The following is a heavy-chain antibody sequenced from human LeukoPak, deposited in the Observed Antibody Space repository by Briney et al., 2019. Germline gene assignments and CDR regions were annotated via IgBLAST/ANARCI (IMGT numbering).Heavy chain of an antibody. V-gene: IGHV4-34*01. CDR2: INHSGST. CDR3: ARKGLWRGGIYYYMDV. J-gene: IGHJ6*03. Sequence: KPSETLSLTCAVYGGSFSGYYWSWIRQPPGKGLEWIGEINHSGSTNYNPSLKSRVTISVDTSKNQFSLKLSSVTAADTAVYYCARKGLWRGGIYYYMDVWGKGTTVTVSS. D-gene: IGHD2-15*01. CDR1: GGSFSGYY.